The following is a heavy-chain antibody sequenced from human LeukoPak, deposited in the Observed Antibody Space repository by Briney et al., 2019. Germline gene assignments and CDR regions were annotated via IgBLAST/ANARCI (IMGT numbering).Heavy chain of an antibody. Sequence: PGGSLRLSCAASGFTFSSYEMNWVRQAPGKGLEWVSYISSSGSTIYYADSVKGRFTISRDNAKDSLYLQMNSLRAEDTAVYYCARDKRASIQLWLLAFDYWGQRTLVTVSS. CDR3: ARDKRASIQLWLLAFDY. CDR1: GFTFSSYE. J-gene: IGHJ4*02. CDR2: ISSSGSTI. D-gene: IGHD5-18*01. V-gene: IGHV3-48*03.